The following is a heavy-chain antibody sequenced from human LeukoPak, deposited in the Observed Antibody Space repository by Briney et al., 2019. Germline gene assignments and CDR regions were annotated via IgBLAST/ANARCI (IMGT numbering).Heavy chain of an antibody. D-gene: IGHD2-2*01. Sequence: GGSLRLSCAASGFTFSNHWMSWVRQAPGKGLEWVANIKQDGSEKYYVDSVKGRFTISRDNAKNSLYLQMNSLRAEDTAVYYCARDLYCSSTSCYHDYWGQGTLVTVSS. J-gene: IGHJ4*02. CDR3: ARDLYCSSTSCYHDY. CDR2: IKQDGSEK. V-gene: IGHV3-7*01. CDR1: GFTFSNHW.